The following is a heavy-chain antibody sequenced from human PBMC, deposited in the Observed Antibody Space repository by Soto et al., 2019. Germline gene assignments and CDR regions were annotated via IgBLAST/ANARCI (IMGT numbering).Heavy chain of an antibody. CDR2: ISSDGNNQ. V-gene: IGHV3-30*18. Sequence: QVQLVESGGGVVQPGRSLRLSCAASGFTSSSFVIHWVRQAPGKGLEWLAVISSDGNNQYYAASVKGRFTIYRDNYKNWLYLQVNRLRAEETTVYFCAKERGVLDAFDIWGKGTMVTVSS. D-gene: IGHD3-10*01. CDR1: GFTSSSFV. J-gene: IGHJ3*02. CDR3: AKERGVLDAFDI.